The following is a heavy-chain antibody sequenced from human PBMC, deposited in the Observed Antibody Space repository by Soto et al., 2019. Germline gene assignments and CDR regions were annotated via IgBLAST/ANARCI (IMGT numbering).Heavy chain of an antibody. CDR1: GFDFKNFA. V-gene: IGHV3-23*01. CDR2: VTGSGRIT. Sequence: EVQLLESGGGLIQPGGSLRLSCAASGFDFKNFAMNWVRQAPGKGLEWVSSVTGSGRITNYADSVKGRFTISRDNSKNTLYLQMSGLRVEDTALCYCAEDPTSGWTSVDEGCDIWGQGTRVTV. D-gene: IGHD6-19*01. J-gene: IGHJ3*02. CDR3: AEDPTSGWTSVDEGCDI.